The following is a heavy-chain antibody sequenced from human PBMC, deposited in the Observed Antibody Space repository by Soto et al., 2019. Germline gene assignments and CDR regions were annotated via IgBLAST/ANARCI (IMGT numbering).Heavy chain of an antibody. J-gene: IGHJ4*02. Sequence: GASVKVSCKASGYTFTSYGISWVRQAPGQGLEWMGWISAYNGNTNYAQKLQGRVTMTTDTSTSTAYMELRSLRSDDTAVYYCARLKLAFIAAAGTDYWGQGTLVTVSS. CDR3: ARLKLAFIAAAGTDY. CDR1: GYTFTSYG. V-gene: IGHV1-18*01. D-gene: IGHD6-13*01. CDR2: ISAYNGNT.